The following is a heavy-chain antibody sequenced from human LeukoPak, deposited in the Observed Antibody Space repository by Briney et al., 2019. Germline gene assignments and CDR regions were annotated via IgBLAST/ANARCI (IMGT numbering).Heavy chain of an antibody. CDR2: IGTAGDT. CDR3: ATGGAPAGYAYHL. Sequence: GGSLRLSCVASELAFSYYDMHWVRQPTGKGLEWVSAIGTAGDTYYPDSVKGRFTISRENARKSLYFQMNNLRVGDTAVYYCATGGAPAGYAYHLWGQGTMVTVSS. CDR1: ELAFSYYD. V-gene: IGHV3-13*04. D-gene: IGHD6-13*01. J-gene: IGHJ3*01.